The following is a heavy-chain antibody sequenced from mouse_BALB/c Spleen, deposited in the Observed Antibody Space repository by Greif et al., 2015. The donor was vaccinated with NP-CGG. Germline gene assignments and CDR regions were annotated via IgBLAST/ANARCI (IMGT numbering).Heavy chain of an antibody. J-gene: IGHJ2*01. CDR3: TRSDYSGPPFDY. D-gene: IGHD1-2*01. Sequence: QVQLQQSGAELVKPGASVKLSCKASGYTFTSYYMYWVKQRPGQGLEWIGEINPSNGGTNFNEKFKSKATLTVDKSSSTAYMQLSSLASEDSAVYYCTRSDYSGPPFDYGGQGPPLPVSS. CDR1: GYTFTSYY. V-gene: IGHV1S81*02. CDR2: INPSNGGT.